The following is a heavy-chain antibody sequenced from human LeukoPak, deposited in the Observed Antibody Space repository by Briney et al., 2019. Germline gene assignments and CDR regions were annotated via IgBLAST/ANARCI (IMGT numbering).Heavy chain of an antibody. Sequence: GRSLRLSCAASGFTFSTCGMHWVRQAPGKGLEWVALISYGGSNKYYTDSVKGRFTFSRDNSKNTLYLQMNSLRADDTAVYYCAKDPRGGFGELSWGIDYWGQGTLVTVSS. J-gene: IGHJ4*02. CDR1: GFTFSTCG. D-gene: IGHD3-10*01. CDR2: ISYGGSNK. CDR3: AKDPRGGFGELSWGIDY. V-gene: IGHV3-30*18.